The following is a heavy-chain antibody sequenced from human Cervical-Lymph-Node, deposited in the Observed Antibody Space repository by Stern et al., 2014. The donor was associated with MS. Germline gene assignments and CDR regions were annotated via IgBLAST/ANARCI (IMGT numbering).Heavy chain of an antibody. CDR3: ARLQQLGYYCYGMDV. D-gene: IGHD6-13*01. J-gene: IGHJ6*02. Sequence: QVQLVQSGAEVKKPGSSVKVSCKASGGTFSSYAISWVRQGPGQGLEGMGGITPIFGTANYAQKCQGRVTITADESSSTAYMELSSLRSEDTAVYYCARLQQLGYYCYGMDVWGQGTPVTVSS. CDR2: ITPIFGTA. V-gene: IGHV1-69*12. CDR1: GGTFSSYA.